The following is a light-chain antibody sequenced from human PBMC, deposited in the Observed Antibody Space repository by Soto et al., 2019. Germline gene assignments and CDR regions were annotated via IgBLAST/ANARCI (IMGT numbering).Light chain of an antibody. Sequence: ERVMTHSPDTLSVSPGEGSSLSCRPSQTVGSNFAWYQQKPGQAPRLLIYDTSSRATGIPDRFSGSGSGTDFTLTISRLEPEDFAVYYCQQYVSSPLTFGRGTKVDIK. J-gene: IGKJ4*01. CDR3: QQYVSSPLT. CDR2: DTS. V-gene: IGKV3-20*01. CDR1: QTVGSN.